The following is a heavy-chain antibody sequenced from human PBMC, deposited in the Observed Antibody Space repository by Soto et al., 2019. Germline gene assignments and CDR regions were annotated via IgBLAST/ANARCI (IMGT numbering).Heavy chain of an antibody. CDR2: ISAAGDP. CDR3: ARTVRDFYGLDV. Sequence: EVQLVESGGGLVQPGGSLRLSCEASGFTFRNYDMHWVRQGTGKGLEWVSGISAAGDPDYADSVEGRFTISRENAQNSFFLQMNSLRVGDTAVDYCARTVRDFYGLDVWGQGPTVIVSS. V-gene: IGHV3-13*05. J-gene: IGHJ6*01. CDR1: GFTFRNYD.